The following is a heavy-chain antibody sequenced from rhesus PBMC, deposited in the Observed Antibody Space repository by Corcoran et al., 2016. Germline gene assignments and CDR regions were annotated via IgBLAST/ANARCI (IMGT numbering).Heavy chain of an antibody. V-gene: IGHV4-169*02. Sequence: QLQLQESGPGLVKPSETLSVTCAVSGGSISSSYWSWIRQAPGKGLEWIGYIYGSGSSPNYNPSLKSRVTLSVDTSKNQLSLKLSSVTAADTAVYYCASGAAAGYYWGQGVLVTVSS. CDR1: GGSISSSY. CDR2: IYGSGSSP. J-gene: IGHJ4*01. D-gene: IGHD6-25*01. CDR3: ASGAAAGYY.